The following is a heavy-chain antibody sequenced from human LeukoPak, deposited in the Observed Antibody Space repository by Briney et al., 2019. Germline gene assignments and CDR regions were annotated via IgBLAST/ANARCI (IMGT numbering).Heavy chain of an antibody. J-gene: IGHJ3*02. CDR3: ARVEYCSRTSCPGLAFDI. CDR1: GDSISGYY. D-gene: IGHD2-2*01. Sequence: SETLSLTCTVSGDSISGYYWSWIRQPPGRGLEWIGYIYYSGSATYNPSLKSRVTMSVDRSRNELSLKVSSVTAADTAVYYCARVEYCSRTSCPGLAFDIWGQGTMAIVSS. CDR2: IYYSGSA. V-gene: IGHV4-59*12.